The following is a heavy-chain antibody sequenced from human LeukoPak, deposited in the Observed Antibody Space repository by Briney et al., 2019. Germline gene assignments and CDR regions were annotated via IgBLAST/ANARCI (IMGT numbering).Heavy chain of an antibody. CDR3: ARGQYYYDSSGYYYVTFDY. CDR1: GGTFSSYA. Sequence: SVKVSCKASGGTFSSYAISWVRQAPGQGLEWMGRIIPIFGTANYAQKFQGRVTITTDESTSTAYMELSSLRSEDTAVYYCARGQYYYDSSGYYYVTFDYWGQGTLATVSS. J-gene: IGHJ4*02. D-gene: IGHD3-22*01. CDR2: IIPIFGTA. V-gene: IGHV1-69*05.